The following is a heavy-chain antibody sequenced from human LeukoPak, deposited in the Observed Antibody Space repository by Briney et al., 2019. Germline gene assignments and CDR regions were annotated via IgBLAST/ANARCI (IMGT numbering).Heavy chain of an antibody. CDR3: ATLTTHIVVVPAAIRRGYYYYGMDV. Sequence: ASVKVSCKVSGYTLTELSMHWVRQAPGKGLEWMGGFDPEDGETIYAQKFQGRVTMTEGTSTDTAYMELSSLRSEDTAVYYCATLTTHIVVVPAAIRRGYYYYGMDVWGQGTTVTVSS. J-gene: IGHJ6*02. D-gene: IGHD2-2*02. CDR2: FDPEDGET. CDR1: GYTLTELS. V-gene: IGHV1-24*01.